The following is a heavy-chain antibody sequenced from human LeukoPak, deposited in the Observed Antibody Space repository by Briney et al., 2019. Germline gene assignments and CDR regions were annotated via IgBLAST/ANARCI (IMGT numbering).Heavy chain of an antibody. J-gene: IGHJ5*02. CDR3: ARSPLGYCSGGSCFNWFDP. CDR2: ISYDGSNK. V-gene: IGHV3-30*04. CDR1: RFTFSSYA. D-gene: IGHD2-15*01. Sequence: PGGSLRLSCAASRFTFSSYAMHWVRQAPGKGLEWVAVISYDGSNKYYADSVKGRFTISRDNSKNTLYLQMNSLRAEDTAVYYCARSPLGYCSGGSCFNWFDPWGQGTLVTVSS.